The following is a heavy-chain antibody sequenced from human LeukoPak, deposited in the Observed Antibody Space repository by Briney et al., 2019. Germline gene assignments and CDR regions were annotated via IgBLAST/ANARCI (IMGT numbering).Heavy chain of an antibody. Sequence: GGSLRLSCAASGFTFDDYAMHWVRQAPGKGLEWVSGISWNSGSIGYADSVKGRFTISRDNSKNTLYLQMNSLRAEDTAVYYCAKGEYYYDSSGSNYGMDVWGQGTTVTVSS. CDR3: AKGEYYYDSSGSNYGMDV. V-gene: IGHV3-9*01. J-gene: IGHJ6*02. CDR2: ISWNSGSI. D-gene: IGHD3-22*01. CDR1: GFTFDDYA.